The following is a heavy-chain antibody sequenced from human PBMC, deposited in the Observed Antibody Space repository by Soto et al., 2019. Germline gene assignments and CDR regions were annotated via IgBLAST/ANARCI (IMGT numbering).Heavy chain of an antibody. CDR2: ISYDGSNK. V-gene: IGHV3-30-3*01. CDR1: GFTFSSYA. D-gene: IGHD1-26*01. J-gene: IGHJ4*02. CDR3: ARGRPWELYDY. Sequence: GGSLRLSCAASGFTFSSYAMHWVRQAPGKGLEWVAVISYDGSNKYYADSVKGRFTISRDNSKNTLYLQMNSLRAEDTAVYYCARGRPWELYDYWGQGTLVTVSS.